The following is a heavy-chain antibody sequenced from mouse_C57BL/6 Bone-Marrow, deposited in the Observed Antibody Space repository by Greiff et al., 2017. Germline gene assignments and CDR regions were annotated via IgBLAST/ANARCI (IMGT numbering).Heavy chain of an antibody. V-gene: IGHV1-69*01. CDR3: ARETAQVYFDY. Sequence: QVQLQQSGAELVMPGASVKLSCKASGYTFTSYWMHWVKQRPGQGLEWIGEIDPSDSYTNYNQKFKGKSTLTVDKSSSTAYMRLSSLTSEDSAVYYCARETAQVYFDYWGQGTTLTVSS. J-gene: IGHJ2*01. CDR1: GYTFTSYW. D-gene: IGHD3-2*02. CDR2: IDPSDSYT.